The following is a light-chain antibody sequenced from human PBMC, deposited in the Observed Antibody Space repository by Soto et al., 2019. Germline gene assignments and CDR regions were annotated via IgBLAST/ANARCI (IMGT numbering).Light chain of an antibody. V-gene: IGKV3-20*01. CDR2: GTF. J-gene: IGKJ1*01. CDR1: QSITSSY. Sequence: EIVLTQSPGTLSMSPGERATLSCRASQSITSSYLAWYQQKPGQAPRLLISGTFSRATGIPDRFSGSGSGTDFTLTINRLEPEDFAVYYCQQYGSPLWAFGQGTKVEIK. CDR3: QQYGSPLWA.